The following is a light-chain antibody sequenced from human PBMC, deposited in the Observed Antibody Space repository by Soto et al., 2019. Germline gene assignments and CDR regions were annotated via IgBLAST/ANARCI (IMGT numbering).Light chain of an antibody. CDR3: SSYAGTNNRYV. CDR2: EVN. CDR1: GSDIGGYNF. J-gene: IGLJ1*01. Sequence: QSALTQPPSASGSPGQSVTISCTGTGSDIGGYNFVSWYQQHPGKVPKLIIYEVNKRPSGVPDRFSGSKSGNTASLTVSGLQADGEADYYCSSYAGTNNRYVFGTGTKVTVL. V-gene: IGLV2-8*01.